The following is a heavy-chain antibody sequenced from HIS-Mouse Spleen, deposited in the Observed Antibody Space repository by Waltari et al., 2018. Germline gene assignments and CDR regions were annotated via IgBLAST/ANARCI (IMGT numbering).Heavy chain of an antibody. D-gene: IGHD6-19*01. CDR3: ARDHSGWYFDY. CDR1: GLPFSSYS. J-gene: IGHJ4*02. V-gene: IGHV3-30-3*01. Sequence: QVQLVESGGGVVQPRRSLRPPRAASGLPFSSYSLHRVRQAPGKGLEWVAVISYDGSNKYYADSVKGRFTISRDNSKNTLYLQMNSLRAEDTAVYYCARDHSGWYFDYWGQGTMVTVSS. CDR2: ISYDGSNK.